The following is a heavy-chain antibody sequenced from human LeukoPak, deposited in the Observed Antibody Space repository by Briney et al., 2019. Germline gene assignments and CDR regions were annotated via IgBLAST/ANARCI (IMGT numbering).Heavy chain of an antibody. J-gene: IGHJ4*02. V-gene: IGHV4-39*01. CDR3: ARRDDSSGYHKIFDY. Sequence: SETLSLTCTVSGDSISSGPYYWGWIRQPPGKGLEWIGNIYYGENTYYNPSLNSRVTISIDTSNNQFYLKLSSLTAADTAVYYCARRDDSSGYHKIFDYWGQGTLVTVSS. D-gene: IGHD3-22*01. CDR2: IYYGENT. CDR1: GDSISSGPYY.